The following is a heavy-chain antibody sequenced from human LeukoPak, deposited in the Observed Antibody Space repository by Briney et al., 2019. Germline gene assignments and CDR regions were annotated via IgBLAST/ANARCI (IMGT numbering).Heavy chain of an antibody. V-gene: IGHV3-15*01. CDR3: TTVTDGGSDY. D-gene: IGHD2-8*01. J-gene: IGHJ4*02. Sequence: PGGSLRLSCAASGFIFNNAWISWVRRAPGKGLEWVGRIKSKVDGGTPAYAAPVKGRFTISRDDSKNTLYVQMNSLETEDTAVYYCTTVTDGGSDYWGQGTLVTVSS. CDR1: GFIFNNAW. CDR2: IKSKVDGGTP.